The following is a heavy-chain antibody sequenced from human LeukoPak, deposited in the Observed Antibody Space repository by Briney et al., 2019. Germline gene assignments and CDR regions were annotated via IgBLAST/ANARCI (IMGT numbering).Heavy chain of an antibody. D-gene: IGHD3-10*01. J-gene: IGHJ4*02. CDR1: GFTFSSYE. Sequence: GGSLRLSCAASGFTFSSYEMNWVRQAPGKGLEWVSYISSSGSTIYYADSVKGRFTISRDNAKNSLYLQMNSLRAEDTAVYYCARTFSGSYTHDYWGQGTLVTVSS. CDR3: ARTFSGSYTHDY. V-gene: IGHV3-48*03. CDR2: ISSSGSTI.